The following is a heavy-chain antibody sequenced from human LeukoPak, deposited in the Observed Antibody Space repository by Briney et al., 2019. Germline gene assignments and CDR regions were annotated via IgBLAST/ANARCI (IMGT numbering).Heavy chain of an antibody. V-gene: IGHV1-2*02. CDR3: AREWGRGYSYGYVY. CDR2: INPNSGGT. CDR1: GYTFTGYY. D-gene: IGHD5-18*01. J-gene: IGHJ4*02. Sequence: ASVQVSCKASGYTFTGYYMHWVRQAPGQGLEWMGWINPNSGGTNYAQKFQGRVTMTRDTSISTAYMELSRLRSDDTAVYYCAREWGRGYSYGYVYWGQGTLVTVSS.